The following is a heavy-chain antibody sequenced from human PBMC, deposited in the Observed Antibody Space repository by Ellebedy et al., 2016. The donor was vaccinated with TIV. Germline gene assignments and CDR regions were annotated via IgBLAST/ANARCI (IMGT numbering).Heavy chain of an antibody. Sequence: GESLKISCQGSAYSFINYWIVWVRQMPGRGVGWVGIIDLSDSDTRYSPSFQGQVTISADRSVTTAYLHFNSLKPSDTAVYYCAKLGHRATPDDSWGQGTLVTVSS. V-gene: IGHV5-51*01. CDR2: IDLSDSDT. CDR1: AYSFINYW. J-gene: IGHJ4*02. CDR3: AKLGHRATPDDS. D-gene: IGHD1-14*01.